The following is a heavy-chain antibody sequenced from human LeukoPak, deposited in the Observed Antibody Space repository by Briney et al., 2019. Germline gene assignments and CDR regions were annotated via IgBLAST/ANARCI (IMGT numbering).Heavy chain of an antibody. V-gene: IGHV3-23*01. J-gene: IGHJ3*02. CDR2: ISGSGGST. CDR3: ARDLGDSSSWFYENDAFDI. Sequence: PGGSLRLSCAASGFTFSSYGMSWVRQAPGKGLEWVSAISGSGGSTYYADSVKGRFTISRDNAKNSLYLQMNSLRAEDTAVYYCARDLGDSSSWFYENDAFDIWGQGTMVTVSS. CDR1: GFTFSSYG. D-gene: IGHD6-13*01.